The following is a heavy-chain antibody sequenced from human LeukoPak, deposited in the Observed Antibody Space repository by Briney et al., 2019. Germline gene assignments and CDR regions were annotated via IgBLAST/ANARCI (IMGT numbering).Heavy chain of an antibody. J-gene: IGHJ6*03. CDR2: VSPNNGDT. V-gene: IGHV1-2*02. CDR1: GYTFTDYY. D-gene: IGHD1-1*01. Sequence: GASVKVSCKASGYTFTDYYIHWVRQAPGQGVEWMGWVSPNNGDTNYAQKFQGRVTMTRDTTINTAYMELSRLRSDDTAVYYCARDRESLETGNFDYYYYMDVWGKGTTVTV. CDR3: ARDRESLETGNFDYYYYMDV.